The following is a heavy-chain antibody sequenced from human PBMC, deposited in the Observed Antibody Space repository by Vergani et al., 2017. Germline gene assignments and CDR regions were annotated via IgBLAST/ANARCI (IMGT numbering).Heavy chain of an antibody. V-gene: IGHV4-39*07. CDR2: IYYSGST. Sequence: QLQLQESGPGLVKPSETLSLTCTVSGGSISSSSYYWGWIRQPPGKGLEWIGSIYYSGSTYYNPSLKSQGTISVDTSKNQFSLKLSSVTAADTAVYYCARLEIVATEDWGQGTLVTVSS. J-gene: IGHJ4*02. CDR1: GGSISSSSYY. D-gene: IGHD5-12*01. CDR3: ARLEIVATED.